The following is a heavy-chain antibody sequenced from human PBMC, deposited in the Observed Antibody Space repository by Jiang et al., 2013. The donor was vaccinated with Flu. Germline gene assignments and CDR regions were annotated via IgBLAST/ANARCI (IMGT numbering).Heavy chain of an antibody. CDR3: ARDSDPLPQFCSGGSCHSGYFQH. Sequence: VQLLESGGGVLQLGRSLTLSCAASGFTFSNYAMNWVRQAPGKGLEWVAVLSYDGTNRHYADSVKGRFAVSRDNSKNTLYLQMNSLRPEDTAMYFCARDSDPLPQFCSGGSCHSGYFQHWGQGTLVTVSS. D-gene: IGHD2-15*01. CDR2: LSYDGTNR. V-gene: IGHV3-30*09. CDR1: GFTFSNYA. J-gene: IGHJ1*01.